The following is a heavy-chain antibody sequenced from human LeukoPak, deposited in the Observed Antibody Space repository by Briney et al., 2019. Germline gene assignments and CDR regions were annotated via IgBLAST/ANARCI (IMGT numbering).Heavy chain of an antibody. V-gene: IGHV3-74*01. D-gene: IGHD6-19*01. CDR3: AGYTTGWYFDY. CDR1: GFTFSSYW. CDR2: INSDGSTT. Sequence: GGSLRLSCAASGFTFSSYWMHWVRQAPGKGLVWVLRINSDGSTTNYADSVKGRFTISRDNAKNTLYLQMNSLRAEDTAVYYCAGYTTGWYFDYWGQGTLVTVSS. J-gene: IGHJ4*02.